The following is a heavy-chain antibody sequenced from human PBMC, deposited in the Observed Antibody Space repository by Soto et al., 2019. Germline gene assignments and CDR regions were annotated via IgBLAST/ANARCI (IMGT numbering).Heavy chain of an antibody. V-gene: IGHV4-34*01. J-gene: IGHJ4*02. CDR2: INHSGST. CDR1: GGSFSGYY. Sequence: SETLSLTCAVYGGSFSGYYWSWIRQPPGKGLEWIGEINHSGSTNYNPSLKSRVTISVDTSKNQFSLKLGSVTAADTAVYYCARGLGPSYYFDYWGQGTLVTVSS. CDR3: ARGLGPSYYFDY.